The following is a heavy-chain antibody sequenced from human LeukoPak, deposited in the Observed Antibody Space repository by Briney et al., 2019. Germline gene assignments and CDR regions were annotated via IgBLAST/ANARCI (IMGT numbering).Heavy chain of an antibody. J-gene: IGHJ6*03. CDR1: GGSISSYY. Sequence: SETLSLTCTVSGGSISSYYWSWIRQPPGKGLEWIGYIYYSGSTNYNPSLKSRVTISVDTSKNQFSLKLSSVTAADTAVYYCATATLGYYYYMDVWGKGTTVTVSS. CDR3: ATATLGYYYYMDV. D-gene: IGHD3-16*01. V-gene: IGHV4-59*12. CDR2: IYYSGST.